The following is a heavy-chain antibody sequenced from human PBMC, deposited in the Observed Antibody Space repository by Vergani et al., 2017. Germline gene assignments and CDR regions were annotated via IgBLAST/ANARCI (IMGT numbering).Heavy chain of an antibody. CDR3: ARGYYCSGGSCLTNYNWFDP. Sequence: QVQLVQSGAEVKKPGSSVKVSCKASGGTFSSYAISWVRQAPGQRLEWMGWINAGNGNTKYSQKFQGRVTITRDTSASTAYMELSSLRSEDTAVYYCARGYYCSGGSCLTNYNWFDPWGQGTLVTVSS. CDR2: INAGNGNT. V-gene: IGHV1-3*01. CDR1: GGTFSSYA. D-gene: IGHD2-15*01. J-gene: IGHJ5*02.